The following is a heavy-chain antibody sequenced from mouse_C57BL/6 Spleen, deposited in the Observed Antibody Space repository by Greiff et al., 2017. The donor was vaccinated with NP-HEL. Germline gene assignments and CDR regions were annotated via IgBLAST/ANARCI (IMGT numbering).Heavy chain of an antibody. CDR1: GFNIKDYY. D-gene: IGHD1-1*01. CDR2: IDPEDGET. Sequence: VQLQQSGAELVKPGASVTLSCTASGFNIKDYYMHWVKQRTEQGLEWIGRIDPEDGETKYAPKFQGKATITADTSSNTAYLQLSSLTSEDTAVYYCARPIYGSSYVPYWYFDVWGTGTTVTVSS. V-gene: IGHV14-2*01. J-gene: IGHJ1*03. CDR3: ARPIYGSSYVPYWYFDV.